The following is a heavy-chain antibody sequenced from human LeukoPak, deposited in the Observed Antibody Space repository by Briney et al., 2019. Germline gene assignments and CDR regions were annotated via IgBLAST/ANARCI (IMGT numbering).Heavy chain of an antibody. V-gene: IGHV4-4*07. CDR3: ARGVDYYGV. CDR1: GGSISSYY. Sequence: PSETLSLTCTVSGGSISSYYWSWIWQPAWKGLVWIGRIYTSGSTNYNPSLKSRVTISVDTSKKQFSLKLSSVTAADTAVYYCARGVDYYGVWGQGTLVTVSS. CDR2: IYTSGST. D-gene: IGHD3-10*01. J-gene: IGHJ4*02.